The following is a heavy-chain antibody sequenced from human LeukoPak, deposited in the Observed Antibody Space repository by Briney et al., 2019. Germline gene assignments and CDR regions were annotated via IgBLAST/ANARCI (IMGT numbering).Heavy chain of an antibody. J-gene: IGHJ4*02. D-gene: IGHD3-10*01. CDR1: GFTFSDNY. CDR2: ISSSGSTM. V-gene: IGHV3-11*01. Sequence: PGGSLRLSCAASGFTFSDNYMSWIRQAPGKGLEWVSYISSSGSTMYYADSVKGRFTISRDNAKNSLYLQMNSLRAEDTAVYYCARDSPTMVRGVISYYFDYWGQGTLVTVSS. CDR3: ARDSPTMVRGVISYYFDY.